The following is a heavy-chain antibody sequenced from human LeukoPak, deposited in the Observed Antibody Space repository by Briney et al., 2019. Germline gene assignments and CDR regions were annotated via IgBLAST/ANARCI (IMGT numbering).Heavy chain of an antibody. CDR2: IIPIFGTA. CDR1: GGTFSSYA. V-gene: IGHV1-69*01. CDR3: ARPLQPVPRGSSGYDLSGMDV. D-gene: IGHD5-12*01. J-gene: IGHJ6*04. Sequence: SVTVSCKASGGTFSSYAISWVRQAPGQGLEWMGGIIPIFGTANYAQKFQGRVTITADESTSTAYMEPSSLRSEDTAVYYCARPLQPVPRGSSGYDLSGMDVWGKGTTVTVSS.